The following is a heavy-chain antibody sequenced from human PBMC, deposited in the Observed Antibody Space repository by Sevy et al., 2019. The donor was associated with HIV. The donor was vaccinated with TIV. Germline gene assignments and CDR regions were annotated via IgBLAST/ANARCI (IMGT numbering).Heavy chain of an antibody. J-gene: IGHJ3*02. V-gene: IGHV4-39*01. CDR3: ANLSDSCAKGAFDI. Sequence: SESLSLTCTVSGGSISSSSYYWGWIRQPPGKGLEWIGTIYYSGSTYYNPSLKSRVTIFVDTSKNQFSLKLSSVTAAYTAVYYCANLSDSCAKGAFDIWGQGTTVVVSS. CDR2: IYYSGST. D-gene: IGHD3-22*01. CDR1: GGSISSSSYY.